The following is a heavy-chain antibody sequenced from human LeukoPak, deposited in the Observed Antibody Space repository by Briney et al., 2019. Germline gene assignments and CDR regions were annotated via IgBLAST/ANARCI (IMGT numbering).Heavy chain of an antibody. Sequence: PGGSLRLSCAASGFTVSSNYMSWVRQAPGKGLEWVSVIYSGGSTYYADSVKGRFTISRDNSKSTLYLVMNSLRAEDTAVYYCAKEDGNYGSGRYYYFDYWGQGTLVTVSS. J-gene: IGHJ4*02. D-gene: IGHD3-10*01. V-gene: IGHV3-53*01. CDR1: GFTVSSNY. CDR2: IYSGGST. CDR3: AKEDGNYGSGRYYYFDY.